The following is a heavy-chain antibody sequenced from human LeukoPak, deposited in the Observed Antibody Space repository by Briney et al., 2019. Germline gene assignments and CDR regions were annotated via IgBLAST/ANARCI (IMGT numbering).Heavy chain of an antibody. Sequence: GGSLRLSCAASGFTFSNYNMNWVRQAPGKGLEWVAFIRYDGSNKSYADSVKGRFTISRDNSKNTLYLQMNSLRAEDTAVYYCARARKSGGITMIRGVKDRGWFDPWGQGTLVTVSS. CDR1: GFTFSNYN. J-gene: IGHJ5*02. CDR2: IRYDGSNK. V-gene: IGHV3-30*02. D-gene: IGHD3-10*01. CDR3: ARARKSGGITMIRGVKDRGWFDP.